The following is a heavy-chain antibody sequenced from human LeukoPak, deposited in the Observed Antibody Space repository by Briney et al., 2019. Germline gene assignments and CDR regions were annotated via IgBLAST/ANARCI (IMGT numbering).Heavy chain of an antibody. V-gene: IGHV3-15*01. CDR1: GFTFSNAW. CDR3: TTRDSSSWYFAGY. Sequence: NAGGSLRLSCAASGFTFSNAWMSWVRQAPGKGLEWVGRIRSKTNGGTTDYAAPVKGRFTISRDDSKNTLYLQMNSLKTEDTAVYYCTTRDSSSWYFAGYWGQGTLVTVSS. J-gene: IGHJ4*02. D-gene: IGHD6-13*01. CDR2: IRSKTNGGTT.